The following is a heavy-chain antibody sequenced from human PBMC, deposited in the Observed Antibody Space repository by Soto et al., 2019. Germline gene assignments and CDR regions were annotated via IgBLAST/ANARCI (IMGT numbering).Heavy chain of an antibody. CDR3: ARPVVVVPAANYFDY. CDR2: IYYSGST. D-gene: IGHD2-2*01. J-gene: IGHJ4*02. Sequence: PSETLSLTCTVSGGSISSSSYYWGWIRQPPGKGLEWIGSIYYSGSTYYNPSLKSRVTISVDTSKNQFSLKLSSVTAADTAVYYCARPVVVVPAANYFDYWSQGTLVTVSS. CDR1: GGSISSSSYY. V-gene: IGHV4-39*01.